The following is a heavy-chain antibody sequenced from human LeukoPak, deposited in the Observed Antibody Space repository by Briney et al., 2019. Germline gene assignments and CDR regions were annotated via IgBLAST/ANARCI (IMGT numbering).Heavy chain of an antibody. CDR2: IKQDGSEK. Sequence: SGGSLRLSCAASGFTFSSYWMSWVRQAPGKGLEWVANIKQDGSEKYYVDSVKGRFTISRDNAKNSLYLQMNSLRAEDTAVYYCASMVRGVIIPYDNWFDPWGQGTLVTVSS. J-gene: IGHJ5*02. CDR3: ASMVRGVIIPYDNWFDP. V-gene: IGHV3-7*01. CDR1: GFTFSSYW. D-gene: IGHD3-10*01.